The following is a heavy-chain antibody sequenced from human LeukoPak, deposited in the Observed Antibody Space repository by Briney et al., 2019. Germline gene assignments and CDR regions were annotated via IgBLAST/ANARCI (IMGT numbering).Heavy chain of an antibody. CDR2: IYYSGST. J-gene: IGHJ5*02. CDR3: VRALPLGDLSQAWFDP. V-gene: IGHV4-59*01. CDR1: GGSISSYY. Sequence: SETLSLTCTVSGGSISSYYWSWIRQPPGKGLEWIGYIYYSGSTNYNPSLKSRVTISVDTSKNQFSLKLSSVTAADTAVYYCVRALPLGDLSQAWFDPWGQGTLVTVSS. D-gene: IGHD3-10*01.